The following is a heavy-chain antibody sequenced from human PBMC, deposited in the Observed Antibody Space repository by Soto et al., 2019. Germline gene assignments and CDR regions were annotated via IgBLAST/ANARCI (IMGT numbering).Heavy chain of an antibody. Sequence: PSETLSLTCTVSGGSISSGGYYWSWIRQHRGKGLEWIGYIYYSGNTYYNPSLKSRVTISVDTSKNQFSLKLSSVTAADTAVYYCARDDYGSGSYIRSLLYWGQGTLVTVSS. V-gene: IGHV4-31*03. CDR2: IYYSGNT. J-gene: IGHJ4*02. CDR1: GGSISSGGYY. CDR3: ARDDYGSGSYIRSLLY. D-gene: IGHD3-10*01.